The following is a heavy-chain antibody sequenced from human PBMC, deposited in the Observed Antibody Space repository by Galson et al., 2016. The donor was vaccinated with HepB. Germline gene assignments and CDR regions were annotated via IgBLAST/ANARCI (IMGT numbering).Heavy chain of an antibody. V-gene: IGHV3-23*01. Sequence: SLRLSCAASGFTFSNYAMSWVRQAPGKGLEWVSGISGSGSSTYYPDSVTGRFTISRDNSKNLLYGHMNSLRAEDTAVYYCAKDRLQYFDWLFPDTFDIWGQGTVVTVSS. CDR2: ISGSGSST. CDR3: AKDRLQYFDWLFPDTFDI. D-gene: IGHD3-9*01. J-gene: IGHJ3*02. CDR1: GFTFSNYA.